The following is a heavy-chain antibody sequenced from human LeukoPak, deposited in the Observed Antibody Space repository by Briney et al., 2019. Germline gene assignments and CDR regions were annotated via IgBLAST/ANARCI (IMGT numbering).Heavy chain of an antibody. CDR3: ARVRSSNNWEAWFVP. D-gene: IGHD1-1*01. V-gene: IGHV1-2*06. CDR2: INPNSGGT. CDR1: GYTFTGYY. J-gene: IGHJ5*02. Sequence: ASVKVSCKASGYTFTGYYMHWVRQAPGQGLEWMGRINPNSGGTNYAQKFQGRVTMTRDTSISTAYMELSRLRSDDTAVYYCARVRSSNNWEAWFVPWGQGTLVTVSS.